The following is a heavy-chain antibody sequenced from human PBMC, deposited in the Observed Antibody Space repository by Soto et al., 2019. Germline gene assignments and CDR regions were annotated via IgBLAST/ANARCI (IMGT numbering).Heavy chain of an antibody. V-gene: IGHV1-69*08. Sequence: QVQLVQSGAEVKKPGSSVKVSCKASGGTFSSYTISWVRQAPGQGLEWMGRIIPILGIANYAQKFQGRVTITADKSTSTAYMELSSLRSEDTAVYYCARDLHSSSRQIDYWGQGTLVTVSS. CDR1: GGTFSSYT. CDR2: IIPILGIA. J-gene: IGHJ4*02. CDR3: ARDLHSSSRQIDY. D-gene: IGHD6-6*01.